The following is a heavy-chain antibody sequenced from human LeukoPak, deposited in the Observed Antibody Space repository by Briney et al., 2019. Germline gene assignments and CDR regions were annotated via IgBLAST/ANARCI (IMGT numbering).Heavy chain of an antibody. D-gene: IGHD6-13*01. CDR3: ARGKAAAGTGYYYMDV. V-gene: IGHV1-8*01. CDR2: MNPNSGNT. CDR1: GYTFTSYD. Sequence: ASVKVSCKASGYTFTSYDINWVRQATGQGLEWMGWMNPNSGNTGYAQKFQGRVTMTRNTSISTAYVELSSLRSEDTAVYYCARGKAAAGTGYYYMDVWGKGTTVTVSS. J-gene: IGHJ6*03.